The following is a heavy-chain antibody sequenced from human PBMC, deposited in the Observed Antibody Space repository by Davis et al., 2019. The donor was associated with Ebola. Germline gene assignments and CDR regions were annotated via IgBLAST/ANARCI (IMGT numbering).Heavy chain of an antibody. CDR2: IRYDGSDK. D-gene: IGHD1/OR15-1a*01. CDR3: AQGTIGPFW. Sequence: GESLKISCVASGFSFSSYGMYWVRQAPGKGLEWVAFIRYDGSDKYYGDSVKGRFTISRDNSKNTLYLQMNSLRVEDTAVYYCAQGTIGPFWWGQGTLVTVSS. J-gene: IGHJ4*02. CDR1: GFSFSSYG. V-gene: IGHV3-30*02.